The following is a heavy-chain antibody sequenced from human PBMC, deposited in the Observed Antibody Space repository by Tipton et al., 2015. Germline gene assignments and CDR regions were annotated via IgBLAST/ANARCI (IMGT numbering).Heavy chain of an antibody. CDR3: AKEHTPYCSRTSCYGFYFDY. CDR1: GFTFSNYA. CDR2: IGGSGDTT. J-gene: IGHJ4*02. V-gene: IGHV3-23*01. D-gene: IGHD2-2*01. Sequence: SLRLSCEASGFTFSNYAMSWVRQAPGKGLEWVSGIGGSGDTTYYADSVKGRFTISRDNSKNTVYLQMNSLRVEDTAVYYCAKEHTPYCSRTSCYGFYFDYWGQGTLVTVSS.